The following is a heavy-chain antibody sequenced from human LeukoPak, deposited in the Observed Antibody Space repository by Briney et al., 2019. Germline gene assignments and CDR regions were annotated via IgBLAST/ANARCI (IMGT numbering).Heavy chain of an antibody. V-gene: IGHV4-4*07. CDR3: ARGTYYSPSPGAFDI. CDR2: IYTSGST. J-gene: IGHJ3*02. CDR1: GGSISSYY. D-gene: IGHD3-10*01. Sequence: SETLSLTCTVSGGSISSYYWSWIRQPAGKGLEWIARIYTSGSTNYNPSLKSRVTMSVDTSKNQLSLTLSSVTAPDTAVYYCARGTYYSPSPGAFDIWGQGTMVTVSS.